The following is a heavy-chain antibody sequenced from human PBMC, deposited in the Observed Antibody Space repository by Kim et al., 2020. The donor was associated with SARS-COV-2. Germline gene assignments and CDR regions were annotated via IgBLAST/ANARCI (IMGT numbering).Heavy chain of an antibody. CDR1: GGSISSYY. V-gene: IGHV4-59*01. J-gene: IGHJ4*02. CDR2: IYYSGST. CDR3: ARGLFPHYFDY. Sequence: SETLSLTCTVSGGSISSYYWSWIRQPPGKGLEWIGYIYYSGSTNYNPSLKSRVTISVDTSKNQFSLKLSSVTAADTAVYYCARGLFPHYFDYWGQGTLVTVSS. D-gene: IGHD3-22*01.